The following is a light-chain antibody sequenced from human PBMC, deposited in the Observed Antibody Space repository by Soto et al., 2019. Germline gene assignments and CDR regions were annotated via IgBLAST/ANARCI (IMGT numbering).Light chain of an antibody. CDR1: SSNIGAGYD. CDR2: GNN. J-gene: IGLJ1*01. Sequence: SVLTQPPSVSGAPGQRVTISCTGSSSNIGAGYDVHYYQQLPGRAPKLLIYGNNNRPSGVPDRFSGSKSGTSASLAITGLQAEDAADYYCQSYDISLSGFVFGTGTKLTVL. V-gene: IGLV1-40*01. CDR3: QSYDISLSGFV.